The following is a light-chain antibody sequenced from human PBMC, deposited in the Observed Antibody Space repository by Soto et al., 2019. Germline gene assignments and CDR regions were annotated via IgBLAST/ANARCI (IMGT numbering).Light chain of an antibody. Sequence: QSVLTQPASVSGSPGQSITISCTGTSSDVGSYNLFSWYQQHPGKAPKLMIYEGSKRPSGVSNRFSGSKSGNTASLTISGLQAEDEADYYCCSYAGSTTSVIFGGGTKVPVL. J-gene: IGLJ2*01. CDR1: SSDVGSYNL. V-gene: IGLV2-23*01. CDR3: CSYAGSTTSVI. CDR2: EGS.